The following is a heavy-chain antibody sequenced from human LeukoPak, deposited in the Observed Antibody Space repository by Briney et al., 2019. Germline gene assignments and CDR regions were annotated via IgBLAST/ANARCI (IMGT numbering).Heavy chain of an antibody. Sequence: ASVKVSCKASGYTFTSYGISWVRQAPGQGLEWMGWIIAYNGNTNYAQKLQGRVTMTTDTSTSTAYMELRSLRSDDTAVYYCARVVVPAAIYPGEGPDYWGQGTLVTVSS. CDR3: ARVVVPAAIYPGEGPDY. CDR2: IIAYNGNT. J-gene: IGHJ4*02. CDR1: GYTFTSYG. V-gene: IGHV1-18*01. D-gene: IGHD2-2*02.